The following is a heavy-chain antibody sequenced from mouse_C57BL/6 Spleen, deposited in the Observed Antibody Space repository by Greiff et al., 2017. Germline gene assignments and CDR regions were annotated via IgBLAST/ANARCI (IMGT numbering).Heavy chain of an antibody. CDR2: ILPGSGST. CDR3: ASIPLYCYGSGCVFAY. Sequence: QVQLQQSGAELMKPGASVKLSCKATGYTFTGYWIEWVKQRPGHGLEWVGEILPGSGSTNYNETFKGKATFTADTSSNTAYMQLSSLTTEDSAIYYCASIPLYCYGSGCVFAYWGQGTLVTVSA. CDR1: GYTFTGYW. V-gene: IGHV1-9*01. J-gene: IGHJ3*01. D-gene: IGHD1-1*01.